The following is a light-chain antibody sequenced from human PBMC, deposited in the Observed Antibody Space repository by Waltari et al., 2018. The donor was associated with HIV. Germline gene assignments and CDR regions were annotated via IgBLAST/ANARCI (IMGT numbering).Light chain of an antibody. J-gene: IGKJ4*01. CDR3: QQLNSYLT. CDR2: AAS. Sequence: DIQMTQLPSSLSASVGDRVTITCRASQGISNYLAWYQQIPGKAPKLLIYAASTLQGGVPARFSGSGSGTEFTLTISSLQPEDFATYYCQQLNSYLTFGGGTKVEIK. V-gene: IGKV1-9*01. CDR1: QGISNY.